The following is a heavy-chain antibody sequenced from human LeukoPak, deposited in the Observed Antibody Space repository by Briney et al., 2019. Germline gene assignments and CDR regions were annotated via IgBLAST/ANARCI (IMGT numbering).Heavy chain of an antibody. J-gene: IGHJ4*02. V-gene: IGHV3-30*02. CDR1: GFTFNNYG. CDR2: IRHDGTNK. D-gene: IGHD1-1*01. Sequence: PGGSLRLSCAASGFTFNNYGMHWVRQAPGKGLEWVAFIRHDGTNKYYADSVKGRFTISRDNSKDTLYLQMNRLSPDDTAVYYCARMSDGRTYWGQGTLVTVSS. CDR3: ARMSDGRTY.